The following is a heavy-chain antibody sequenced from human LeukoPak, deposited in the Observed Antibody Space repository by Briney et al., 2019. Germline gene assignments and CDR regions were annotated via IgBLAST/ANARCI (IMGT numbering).Heavy chain of an antibody. CDR1: GFTFSSYS. V-gene: IGHV3-21*01. CDR3: AREFSFYCSGGSCPFDY. J-gene: IGHJ4*02. D-gene: IGHD2-15*01. CDR2: ISSSSSYM. Sequence: GGSLRLSCAASGFTFSSYSMNWVRQAPGKGLEWVSSISSSSSYMYYADSVKGRFTISRDNAKNSLYLQMNSLRAEDTAVYYCAREFSFYCSGGSCPFDYWGQGTLVTVSS.